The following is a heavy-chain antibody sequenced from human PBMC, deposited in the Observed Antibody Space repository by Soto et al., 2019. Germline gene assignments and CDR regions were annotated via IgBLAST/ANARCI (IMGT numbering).Heavy chain of an antibody. Sequence: PSETLSLTCAVYGGSFSGYYWSWIRQPPGKGLEWIGEINHSGSTNYNPSLKSRVTISVDTSKNQFSLKLSSVTAADTAVYYCARTGRRTYYDFWSGYPGAAQHNNWFDPWGQGTLVTVSS. D-gene: IGHD3-3*01. V-gene: IGHV4-34*01. CDR2: INHSGST. J-gene: IGHJ5*02. CDR1: GGSFSGYY. CDR3: ARTGRRTYYDFWSGYPGAAQHNNWFDP.